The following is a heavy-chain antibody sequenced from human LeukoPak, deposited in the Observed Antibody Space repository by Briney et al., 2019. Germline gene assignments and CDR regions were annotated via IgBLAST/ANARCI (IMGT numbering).Heavy chain of an antibody. J-gene: IGHJ5*02. Sequence: ASVKVSCKASGYTFTSYYMHWVRQAPGQGLEWMGIINPSGGSTSYAQKFQGRVTMTRNTSISTAYMELSSLRSEDTAVYYCARAYYDFWSGEPAALNWFDPWGQGTLVTVSS. CDR3: ARAYYDFWSGEPAALNWFDP. CDR2: INPSGGST. CDR1: GYTFTSYY. V-gene: IGHV1-46*01. D-gene: IGHD3-3*01.